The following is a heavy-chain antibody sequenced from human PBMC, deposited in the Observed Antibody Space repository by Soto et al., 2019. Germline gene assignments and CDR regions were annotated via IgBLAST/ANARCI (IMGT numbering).Heavy chain of an antibody. Sequence: EVQLLESGGGLVQPGRSLRLSCAASGFTFSNYAVSWVRQAPGQGLDWVSAISGSGGTAYYADSVKGPFTISRDNSKNTLFLQMNSLRAEDAAVYYCAKFFVETGSNSGWPWSFHYCGQGTLVTVSS. CDR3: AKFFVETGSNSGWPWSFHY. CDR1: GFTFSNYA. CDR2: ISGSGGTA. J-gene: IGHJ4*02. D-gene: IGHD6-25*01. V-gene: IGHV3-23*01.